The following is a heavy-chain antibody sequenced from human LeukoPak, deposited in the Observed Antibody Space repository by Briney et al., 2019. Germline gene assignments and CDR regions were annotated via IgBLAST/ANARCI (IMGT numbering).Heavy chain of an antibody. D-gene: IGHD3-3*01. CDR2: IRYDGSNE. Sequence: GGSLRLSCAASGFTFSTYGMHWARQAPGKGLEWVAFIRYDGSNEYYADSVKGRFTISRDNSKNTLYLQMNSLRAEDTAVYYCAKGRGDEVRFLEWLDPYYYYYMDVWGKGTTVTVSS. CDR1: GFTFSTYG. V-gene: IGHV3-30*02. J-gene: IGHJ6*03. CDR3: AKGRGDEVRFLEWLDPYYYYYMDV.